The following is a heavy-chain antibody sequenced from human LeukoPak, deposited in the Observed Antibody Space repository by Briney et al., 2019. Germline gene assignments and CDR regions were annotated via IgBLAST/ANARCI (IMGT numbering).Heavy chain of an antibody. CDR3: ARGRMYTAYYDFWSGPFDP. Sequence: SETLSLTCAVYGGSFSGYYWSWIRQPPGKGLEWIGEINHSGSTNYNPSLKSRVIISVDTSKNQFSLKLSSVTAADTAVYYCARGRMYTAYYDFWSGPFDPWGQGTLVTVSS. V-gene: IGHV4-34*01. CDR1: GGSFSGYY. D-gene: IGHD3-3*01. J-gene: IGHJ5*02. CDR2: INHSGST.